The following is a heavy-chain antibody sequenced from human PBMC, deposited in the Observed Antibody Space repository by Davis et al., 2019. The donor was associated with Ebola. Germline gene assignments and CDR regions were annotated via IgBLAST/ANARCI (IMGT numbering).Heavy chain of an antibody. CDR2: IKQDGSEK. D-gene: IGHD6-13*01. J-gene: IGHJ4*02. Sequence: GSLRLSCAASGFTFSSYSMNWVRQAPGKGLEWVANIKQDGSEKYYVDSVKGRFTISRDNAKNSLYLQMSSLRAEDTAVYYCARDPAALRFYYFDYWGQGTLVTVSS. CDR3: ARDPAALRFYYFDY. CDR1: GFTFSSYS. V-gene: IGHV3-7*01.